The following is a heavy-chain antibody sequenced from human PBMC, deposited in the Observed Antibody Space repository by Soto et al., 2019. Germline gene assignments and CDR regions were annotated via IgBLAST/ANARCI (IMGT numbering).Heavy chain of an antibody. V-gene: IGHV5-51*01. CDR3: ARQQQRISPIDY. CDR2: IYPGASDK. J-gene: IGHJ4*02. D-gene: IGHD5-18*01. CDR1: GYSFTSYW. Sequence: SLKISCKGSGYSFTSYWIGWVRQMPGKGLEWMGIIYPGASDKRYSPSLQGQVTISAEKSISTAYLQWRSLKDSDTAMYYCARQQQRISPIDYWGQETLVTFSA.